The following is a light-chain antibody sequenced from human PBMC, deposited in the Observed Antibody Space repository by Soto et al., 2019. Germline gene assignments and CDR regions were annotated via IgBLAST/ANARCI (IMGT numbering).Light chain of an antibody. CDR3: TSYTGSTPFFF. J-gene: IGLJ1*01. CDR2: DVS. Sequence: QSALTQPASVSGSPGQSIAISCTGVRTDVADGFDYVSWYQQHPGQTPQLKIYDVSNRPSGVSDRFSCSKSGTTASPSLSGLQAEDEAEYYCTSYTGSTPFFFFGTGTKVTVL. V-gene: IGLV2-14*03. CDR1: RTDVADGFDY.